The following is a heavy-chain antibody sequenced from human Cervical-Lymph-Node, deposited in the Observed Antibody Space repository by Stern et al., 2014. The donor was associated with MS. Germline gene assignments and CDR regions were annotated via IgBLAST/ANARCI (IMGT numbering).Heavy chain of an antibody. D-gene: IGHD3-22*01. CDR2: IYLGASDT. CDR1: GYSFTSYW. J-gene: IGHJ3*02. Sequence: VQLVQSGAEVKKPGESLKISCKGSGYSFTSYWIGWVRQMPGKGLEWMGIIYLGASDTRYSPSFQGQVTISADKSISTAYLQWSSLKASDTAMYYCARQGALYYDSSGYWGIDAFDIWGQGTMVTVSS. V-gene: IGHV5-51*01. CDR3: ARQGALYYDSSGYWGIDAFDI.